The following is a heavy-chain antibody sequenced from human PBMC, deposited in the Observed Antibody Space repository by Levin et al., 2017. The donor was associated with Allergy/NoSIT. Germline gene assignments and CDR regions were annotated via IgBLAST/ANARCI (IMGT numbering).Heavy chain of an antibody. CDR1: GFTFSDAW. J-gene: IGHJ3*02. Sequence: LSLTCAASGFTFSDAWMNWVRQAPGEGLEWVGRIRSKVAGGTTEYAAPVKGRFTMSRDDSKNTLYLQMNSLRTEDTAVYYCATDDVTGTIKNAFDIWGQGTKVTVSS. CDR3: ATDDVTGTIKNAFDI. CDR2: IRSKVAGGTT. D-gene: IGHD1-7*01. V-gene: IGHV3-15*01.